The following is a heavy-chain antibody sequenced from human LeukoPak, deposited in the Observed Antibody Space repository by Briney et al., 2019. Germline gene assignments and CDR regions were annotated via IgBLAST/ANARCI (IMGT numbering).Heavy chain of an antibody. V-gene: IGHV7-4-1*02. Sequence: ASVNVSCKASGYTFITYGINWVRQAPGQGLEWMGWINPNTGNPTYAQGFTGRFVFSLDTSVSTANLQISSLKAEDTAVYYCARPSGTIFGVVTPFDYWGQGTLVTVSS. D-gene: IGHD3-3*01. CDR2: INPNTGNP. CDR3: ARPSGTIFGVVTPFDY. J-gene: IGHJ4*02. CDR1: GYTFITYG.